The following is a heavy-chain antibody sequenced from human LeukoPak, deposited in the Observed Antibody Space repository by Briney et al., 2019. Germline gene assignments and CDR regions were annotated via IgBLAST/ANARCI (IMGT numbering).Heavy chain of an antibody. D-gene: IGHD3-9*01. CDR2: ISSSSSYI. V-gene: IGHV3-21*01. CDR1: GFTFSSYS. J-gene: IGHJ3*02. CDR3: ARARYFDWLAPDFDAFDI. Sequence: GGSLRLSCAASGFTFSSYSMNWVRQAPGKGLEWVSSISSSSSYIYYADSVKGRFTISRDNAKNSLYLQMNSLRAEDTGVYYCARARYFDWLAPDFDAFDIWGQGTMVTVSS.